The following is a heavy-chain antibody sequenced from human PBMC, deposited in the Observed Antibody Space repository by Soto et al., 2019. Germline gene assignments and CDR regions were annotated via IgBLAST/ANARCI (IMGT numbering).Heavy chain of an antibody. J-gene: IGHJ4*01. CDR3: ARELAGSVDY. CDR2: ISYDGSSK. CDR1: GFTFSNYG. V-gene: IGHV3-30-3*01. Sequence: QVQLVESGGGVVQPGRSLRLSCAASGFTFSNYGIHWVRQAPGKGLEWVTAISYDGSSKYYADSVKGRFTFSRDNSKNTLYLPMHTLRAEDTAVYYCARELAGSVDYWGQGTLVTVSS. D-gene: IGHD7-27*01.